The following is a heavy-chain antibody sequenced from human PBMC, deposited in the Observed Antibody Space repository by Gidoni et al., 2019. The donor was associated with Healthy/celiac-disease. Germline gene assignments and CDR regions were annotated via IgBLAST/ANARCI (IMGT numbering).Heavy chain of an antibody. V-gene: IGHV3-53*02. CDR3: ARDWVTYYDSGGMDV. J-gene: IGHJ6*02. CDR1: GFPGSSND. CDR2: IYSGGST. D-gene: IGHD3-3*01. Sequence: EVQLVETGGGLIKPGGSLRVSCADAGFPGSSNDMSWVRQAPGKGLGWVSVIYSGGSTYYSDSVKGRFTISRDNSKNTLYLQMNSLRAEDTAVYYCARDWVTYYDSGGMDVWGQGTTVTVSS.